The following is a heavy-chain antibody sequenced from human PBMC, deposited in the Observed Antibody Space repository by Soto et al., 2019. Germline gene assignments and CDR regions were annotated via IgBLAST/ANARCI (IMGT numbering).Heavy chain of an antibody. CDR3: ALGYSSSWSLFDY. J-gene: IGHJ4*02. CDR2: ISYDGSNK. V-gene: IGHV3-30*03. D-gene: IGHD6-13*01. Sequence: QVQLVESGGGVVQPGRSLRLSCAACGFAFSSYGMHWIRQAPGKGLEWVAVISYDGSNKYYADSVKGRFTISRDNSKNTLYLQMNSLRAEDTAVYYCALGYSSSWSLFDYWGQGTLVTVSS. CDR1: GFAFSSYG.